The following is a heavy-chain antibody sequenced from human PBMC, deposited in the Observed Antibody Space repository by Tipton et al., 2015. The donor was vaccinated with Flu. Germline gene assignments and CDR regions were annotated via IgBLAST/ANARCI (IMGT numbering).Heavy chain of an antibody. CDR3: ARAIAAAGSI. J-gene: IGHJ4*02. CDR2: VSGSAGVP. D-gene: IGHD6-13*01. Sequence: GSLRLSCTASGFTFNNYAMNWVRPAPGKGLEWVSGVSGSAGVPNYADSVKGRFTMSRDNSKNTLYLQMNSLRAEDTAVYYCARAIAAAGSIWGQGTLVTVSS. CDR1: GFTFNNYA. V-gene: IGHV3-23*01.